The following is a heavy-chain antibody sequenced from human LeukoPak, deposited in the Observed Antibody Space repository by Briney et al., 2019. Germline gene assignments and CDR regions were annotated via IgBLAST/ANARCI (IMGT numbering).Heavy chain of an antibody. J-gene: IGHJ6*03. D-gene: IGHD6-19*01. CDR1: GFTFSSYA. V-gene: IGHV3-23*01. Sequence: PGGSLRLSCAASGFTFSSYAMSWVRQAPGKGLEWVSAISGSGGSTYYADSVKGRFTISRDNSKNTLYLQMNSLRAEDTAVYYCAKNGYSSGWYRLEYYYYMDVWGKGTTVTISS. CDR2: ISGSGGST. CDR3: AKNGYSSGWYRLEYYYYMDV.